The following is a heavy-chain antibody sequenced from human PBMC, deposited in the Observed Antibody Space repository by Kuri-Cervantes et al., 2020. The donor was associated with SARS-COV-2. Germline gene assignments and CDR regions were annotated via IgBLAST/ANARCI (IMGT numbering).Heavy chain of an antibody. J-gene: IGHJ3*02. V-gene: IGHV3-13*01. CDR3: AKPEERWLQIVDAFDI. D-gene: IGHD5-24*01. Sequence: GGSLRLSCAASGFTFSSYDVHWVRQATGKGLEWVSAIGTAGDTYYPGSAKGRFTISRENAKNSLYLQMNSLRAEDTAVYYCAKPEERWLQIVDAFDIWGQGTMVTVSS. CDR2: IGTAGDT. CDR1: GFTFSSYD.